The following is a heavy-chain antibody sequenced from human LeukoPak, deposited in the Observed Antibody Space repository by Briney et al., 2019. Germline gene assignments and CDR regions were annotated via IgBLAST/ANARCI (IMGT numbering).Heavy chain of an antibody. CDR3: ARVMGATVVLWSYYYYMDV. J-gene: IGHJ6*03. Sequence: GASVKVSCKASGYSFTDKYMHWVRQAPGQGLEWMGWISAYNGNTNYAQKLQGRVTMTTDTSTSTAYMELRSLRSDDTAVYYCARVMGATVVLWSYYYYMDVWGKGTTVTISS. D-gene: IGHD1-26*01. V-gene: IGHV1-18*01. CDR2: ISAYNGNT. CDR1: GYSFTDKY.